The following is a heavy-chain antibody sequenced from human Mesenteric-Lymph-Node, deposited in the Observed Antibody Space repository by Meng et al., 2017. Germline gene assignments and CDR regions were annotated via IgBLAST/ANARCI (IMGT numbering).Heavy chain of an antibody. Sequence: GSLRLSCAVYGGSFSGYYWSWNRQPPGKGLEWIGEINHSGSTNYNPSLKSRVTISVETSKNQFSLKLSSVAAADTAVYYCARGGSYYYFDYWGQGTLVTVSS. CDR1: GGSFSGYY. D-gene: IGHD1-26*01. CDR2: INHSGST. J-gene: IGHJ4*02. CDR3: ARGGSYYYFDY. V-gene: IGHV4-34*01.